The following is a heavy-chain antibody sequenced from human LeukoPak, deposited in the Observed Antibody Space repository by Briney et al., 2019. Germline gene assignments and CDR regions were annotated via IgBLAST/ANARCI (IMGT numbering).Heavy chain of an antibody. J-gene: IGHJ6*02. Sequence: GGSLRLSCAASASTFSNDAIHWVRQAPGKGLEWVAVVSYDETNKYYADSVKGRFTISRDNSKKTVYLQMSGLRAEDTAMYYCARAFGCSGTSCHARWGYYYYAMDVWGQGTTVTVSS. CDR1: ASTFSNDA. CDR2: VSYDETNK. CDR3: ARAFGCSGTSCHARWGYYYYAMDV. V-gene: IGHV3-30-3*01. D-gene: IGHD2-2*01.